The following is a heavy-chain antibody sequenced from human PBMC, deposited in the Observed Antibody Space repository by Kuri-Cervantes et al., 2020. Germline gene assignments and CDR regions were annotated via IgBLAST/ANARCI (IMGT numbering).Heavy chain of an antibody. CDR1: GFTFSSYA. V-gene: IGHV3-48*04. CDR3: ARGTGFDWFDP. Sequence: GGSLRLSCAASGFTFSSYAMSWVRQAPGKGLEWVSYISSSGSTIYYADSVKGRLTISGDNAKNSLYLQMNSLRAEDTAVYYCARGTGFDWFDPWGQGTLVTVSS. D-gene: IGHD1-1*01. J-gene: IGHJ5*02. CDR2: ISSSGSTI.